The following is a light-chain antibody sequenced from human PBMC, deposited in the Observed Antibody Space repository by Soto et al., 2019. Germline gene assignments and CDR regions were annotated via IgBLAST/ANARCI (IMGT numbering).Light chain of an antibody. Sequence: QSVLTQPASVSGSPGQSITISCAGTSSDVGGYNYVSWYQQHPGKAPKLMVYDVTNRPSGVSDRFSGSKSGNTASLTISGLQAEDEAEYYCTSYATGNTMVFGTGTKVTVL. V-gene: IGLV2-14*01. CDR3: TSYATGNTMV. CDR2: DVT. CDR1: SSDVGGYNY. J-gene: IGLJ1*01.